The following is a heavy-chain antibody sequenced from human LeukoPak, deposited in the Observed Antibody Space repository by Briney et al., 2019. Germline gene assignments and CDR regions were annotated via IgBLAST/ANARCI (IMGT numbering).Heavy chain of an antibody. CDR1: GFTFSSYA. J-gene: IGHJ1*01. D-gene: IGHD6-13*01. Sequence: GGSLRLSCAASGFTFSSYAMSWVRQAPGKGLEWVSSISSSSSYIYYADSVKGRFTISRDNAKNSLYLQMNSLRAEDTAVYYCARDTGYSSSWYDLPKYFQHWGQGTLVTVSS. CDR2: ISSSSSYI. V-gene: IGHV3-21*01. CDR3: ARDTGYSSSWYDLPKYFQH.